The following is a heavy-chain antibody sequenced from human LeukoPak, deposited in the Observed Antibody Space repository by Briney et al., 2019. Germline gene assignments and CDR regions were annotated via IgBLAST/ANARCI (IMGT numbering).Heavy chain of an antibody. CDR3: ARSGNDYGAVY. CDR1: GYTFTTYW. CDR2: IYPRDSDT. V-gene: IGHV5-51*01. J-gene: IGHJ4*02. D-gene: IGHD4-17*01. Sequence: GESLKISCKGSGYTFTTYWIAWVRQMPGKGLEWMGIIYPRDSDTRYSPSFQGQVTISADKSISTAYLQWSSLEASDTAIYYCARSGNDYGAVYWGQGTLVTVSS.